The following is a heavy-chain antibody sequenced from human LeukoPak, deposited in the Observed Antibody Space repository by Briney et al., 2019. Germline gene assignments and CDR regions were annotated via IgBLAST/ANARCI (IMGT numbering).Heavy chain of an antibody. J-gene: IGHJ6*03. V-gene: IGHV4-34*01. CDR3: ARARQQLVRGVLVDYYYYYYMDV. CDR1: GGSFSGYY. CDR2: INHSGST. D-gene: IGHD6-13*01. Sequence: SETLSLTCAVYGGSFSGYYWSWIRQPPGKGLEWIGEINHSGSTNYNPSLKSRVTISADMSKNQFSLKLSSVTAADTAVYYCARARQQLVRGVLVDYYYYYYMDVWGKGTTVTVSS.